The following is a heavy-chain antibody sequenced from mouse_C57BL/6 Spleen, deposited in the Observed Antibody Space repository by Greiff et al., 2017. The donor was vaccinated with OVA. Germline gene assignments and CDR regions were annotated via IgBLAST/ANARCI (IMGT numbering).Heavy chain of an antibody. CDR2: IYPGDGDT. J-gene: IGHJ3*01. Sequence: VQLQQSGPELVKPGASVKISCKASGYAFSSSWMNWVKQRPGKGLEWIGRIYPGDGDTNYNGKFKGKATLTADKSSSTAYMQLSSLTSEDSAVYFCAREDYDDVFAYWGQGTLVTVSA. CDR1: GYAFSSSW. V-gene: IGHV1-82*01. D-gene: IGHD2-4*01. CDR3: AREDYDDVFAY.